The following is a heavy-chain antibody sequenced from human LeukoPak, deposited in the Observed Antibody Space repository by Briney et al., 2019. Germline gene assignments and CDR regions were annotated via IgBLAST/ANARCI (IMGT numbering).Heavy chain of an antibody. Sequence: ASVKVSCKASGYTFTGYDMRWVRQAPGQGLEWMGWINPNSGGTNYAQKFQGRVTMTRDTSISTVYMEVSRLRSDDTAVYYCARRNRDLVRGDFDYWGQGTLVTVSS. J-gene: IGHJ4*02. CDR3: ARRNRDLVRGDFDY. V-gene: IGHV1-2*02. CDR2: INPNSGGT. CDR1: GYTFTGYD. D-gene: IGHD5-24*01.